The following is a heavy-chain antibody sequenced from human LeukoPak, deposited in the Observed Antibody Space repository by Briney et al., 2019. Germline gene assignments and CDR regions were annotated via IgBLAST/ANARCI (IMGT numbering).Heavy chain of an antibody. V-gene: IGHV3-23*01. CDR1: GFTFSSYA. D-gene: IGHD2-2*02. CDR3: ANWALVVVPAAIPSYAFDI. Sequence: GGSLRLSCAASGFTFSSYAMSWVRQAPGKGLEWVSAISGSGGSTYYADSVKGRFTISRDNSKNTLYLQMNSLRAEDTAVYYCANWALVVVPAAIPSYAFDIWGQGTMVTVSS. J-gene: IGHJ3*02. CDR2: ISGSGGST.